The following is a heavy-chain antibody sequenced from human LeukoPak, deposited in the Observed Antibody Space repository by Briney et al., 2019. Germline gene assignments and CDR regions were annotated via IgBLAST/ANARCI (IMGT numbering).Heavy chain of an antibody. V-gene: IGHV1-69*02. CDR2: IIPILGIA. CDR3: ARAFVAPVAFDI. J-gene: IGHJ3*02. Sequence: SSVKVSCKASAGTFSSYTISWVRQAPAQGLELLGRIIPILGIANYAQKFQGRVTITADKSTSTAYMELSSLRSEDTAVYYCARAFVAPVAFDIWGQGTMVTVSS. CDR1: AGTFSSYT. D-gene: IGHD3-3*01.